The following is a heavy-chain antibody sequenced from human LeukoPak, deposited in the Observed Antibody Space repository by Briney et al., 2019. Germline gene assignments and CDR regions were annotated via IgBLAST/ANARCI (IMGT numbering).Heavy chain of an antibody. J-gene: IGHJ2*01. Sequence: SETLSLTCTVSGGSVSSSSYYWGWIRQPPGKGLEWIGSIYYSGSTYYNPSLKSRVTISVDTSKNQFSLKLSSVTAADTAVYYCARRESIAAAGSWGLDWYFDLWGRGTLVTVSS. V-gene: IGHV4-39*01. D-gene: IGHD6-13*01. CDR3: ARRESIAAAGSWGLDWYFDL. CDR2: IYYSGST. CDR1: GGSVSSSSYY.